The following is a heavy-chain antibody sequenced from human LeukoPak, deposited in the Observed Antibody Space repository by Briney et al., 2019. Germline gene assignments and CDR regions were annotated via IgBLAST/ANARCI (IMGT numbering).Heavy chain of an antibody. Sequence: SETLSLTCAVYGGSFSGYYWSWIRQPPGEGLEWIGEINHSGSTNYNPSLKSRVTISVDTSKNQFSLKLSSVTAADTAVYYCARGRGYFKGYWGQGTLVTVSS. V-gene: IGHV4-34*01. CDR1: GGSFSGYY. CDR3: ARGRGYFKGY. D-gene: IGHD3-22*01. CDR2: INHSGST. J-gene: IGHJ4*02.